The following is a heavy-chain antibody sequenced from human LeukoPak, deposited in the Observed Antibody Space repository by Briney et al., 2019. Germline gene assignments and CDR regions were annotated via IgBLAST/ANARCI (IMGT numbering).Heavy chain of an antibody. Sequence: GGSLRLSCVASGFTFSTFWMHWVRQVPGKGLLWVSRVSGDGSSTKYADSLKGRFTISRDNAKNTLYLQMNSLRAEDTAVYYCAKTTDCSGSSCYAAGGYWGQGTLVSVSS. J-gene: IGHJ4*02. CDR3: AKTTDCSGSSCYAAGGY. CDR1: GFTFSTFW. D-gene: IGHD2-2*01. V-gene: IGHV3-74*03. CDR2: VSGDGSST.